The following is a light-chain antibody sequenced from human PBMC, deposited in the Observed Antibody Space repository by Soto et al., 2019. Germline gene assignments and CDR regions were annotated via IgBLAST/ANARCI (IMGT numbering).Light chain of an antibody. Sequence: EIVLTQSPGTLSLSPGEGATLSCRASQSVASNCLAWYHQKPGQAPRLLIYGASSRATGIADRFSGSGSGTDFTLTIDRLEPEDFPVYYCQQYGTSPQTFGQGTKVEIK. CDR3: QQYGTSPQT. CDR1: QSVASNC. CDR2: GAS. J-gene: IGKJ1*01. V-gene: IGKV3-20*01.